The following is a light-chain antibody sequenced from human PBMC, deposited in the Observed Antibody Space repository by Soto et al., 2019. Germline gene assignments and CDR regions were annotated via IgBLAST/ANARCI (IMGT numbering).Light chain of an antibody. CDR2: EAT. Sequence: QSALTQPASVSGSPGQSITISCTGTSSDIGTYIYVSWYQQHPGKAPKLMIYEATNRPSGVSDRFSGSKSGNTASLTISGLQAEDEADYYCSSYTTSSTLAFGGGTQLTVL. J-gene: IGLJ3*02. CDR3: SSYTTSSTLA. V-gene: IGLV2-14*01. CDR1: SSDIGTYIY.